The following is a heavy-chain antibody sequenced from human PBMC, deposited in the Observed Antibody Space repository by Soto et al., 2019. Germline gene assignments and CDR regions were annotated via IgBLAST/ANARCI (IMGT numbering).Heavy chain of an antibody. CDR1: GFTFRGDA. V-gene: IGHV3-23*01. Sequence: GGSLRLSCAASGFTFRGDAMSWVRQAPGKGLEWVSSISGSGEMTHYADSVKGRFTISRDNAKNTLYLQMNNLRAEDTAVYYCAREYRYGSGPGYWGQGTLVTVSS. CDR2: ISGSGEMT. J-gene: IGHJ4*02. CDR3: AREYRYGSGPGY. D-gene: IGHD5-18*01.